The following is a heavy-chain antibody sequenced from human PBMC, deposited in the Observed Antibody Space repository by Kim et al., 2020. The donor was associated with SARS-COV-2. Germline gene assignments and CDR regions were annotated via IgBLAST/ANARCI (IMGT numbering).Heavy chain of an antibody. CDR2: IGTAGDT. D-gene: IGHD6-13*01. CDR3: ARLLHSSSWGYFDY. J-gene: IGHJ4*02. Sequence: GGSLRLSCAASGFTFSSYDMHWVRQATGKGLEWVSAIGTAGDTYYPGSVKGRFTISRENAKNSLYLQMNSLRAGDTAVYYCARLLHSSSWGYFDYWGQGTLVTVSS. V-gene: IGHV3-13*01. CDR1: GFTFSSYD.